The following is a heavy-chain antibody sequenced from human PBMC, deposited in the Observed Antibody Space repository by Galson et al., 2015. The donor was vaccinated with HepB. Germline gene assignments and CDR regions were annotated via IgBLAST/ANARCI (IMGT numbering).Heavy chain of an antibody. J-gene: IGHJ4*02. CDR1: GFSLSTSGMC. D-gene: IGHD3-22*01. V-gene: IGHV2-70*01. CDR2: IDWDDDK. CDR3: ARIPYYYDSSDYYFDY. Sequence: PALVKPTQTLTLTCTFSGFSLSTSGMCVSWIRQPPGKAPEWLALIDWDDDKYYSTSLKTRLTISKDTSKNQVVLTMTNMDPVDTATYYCARIPYYYDSSDYYFDYRGQGTLVTVSS.